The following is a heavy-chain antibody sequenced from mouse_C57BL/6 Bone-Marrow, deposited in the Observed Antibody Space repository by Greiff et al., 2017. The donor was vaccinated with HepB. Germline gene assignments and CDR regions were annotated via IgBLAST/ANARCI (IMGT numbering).Heavy chain of an antibody. Sequence: VKLMESGAELVRPGASVKLSCKASGYTFTDYYINWVKQRPGQGLEWIARIYPGSGNTYYNEKFKGKATLTAEKSSSTAYMQLSSLTSEDSAVYFCARGLSAWFAYWGQGTLVTVSA. CDR2: IYPGSGNT. CDR1: GYTFTDYY. CDR3: ARGLSAWFAY. D-gene: IGHD3-1*01. V-gene: IGHV1-76*01. J-gene: IGHJ3*01.